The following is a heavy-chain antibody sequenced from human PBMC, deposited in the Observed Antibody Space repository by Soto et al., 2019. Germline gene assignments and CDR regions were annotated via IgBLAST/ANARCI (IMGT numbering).Heavy chain of an antibody. V-gene: IGHV4-31*03. CDR3: ARETVGTIDC. D-gene: IGHD5-12*01. CDR2: IYNSGST. CDR1: GGSISSGGYY. Sequence: QVQLQESGPGLVKPSQTLSLTCTVSGGSISSGGYYWSWIRQHPGKALEWIGYIYNSGSTHYNPSLKSRITMSVDTSKNQFSLKLSSVTVADTAVYFCARETVGTIDCWGQGTLVTVSS. J-gene: IGHJ4*02.